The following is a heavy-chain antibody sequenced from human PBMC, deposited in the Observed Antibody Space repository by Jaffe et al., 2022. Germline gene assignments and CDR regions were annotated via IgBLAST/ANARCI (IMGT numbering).Heavy chain of an antibody. Sequence: QVQLVQSGAEVKKPGSSVKVSCKASGGTFSSYTISWVRQAPGQGLEWMGRIIPILGIANYAQKFQGRVTITADKSTSTAYMELSSLRSEDTAVYYCAREYGPHWQQPDWYFDLWGRGTLVTVSS. CDR3: AREYGPHWQQPDWYFDL. D-gene: IGHD6-13*01. CDR1: GGTFSSYT. CDR2: IIPILGIA. J-gene: IGHJ2*01. V-gene: IGHV1-69*08.